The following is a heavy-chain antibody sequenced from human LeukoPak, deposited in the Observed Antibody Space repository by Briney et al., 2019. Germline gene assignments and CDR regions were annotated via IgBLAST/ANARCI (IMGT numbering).Heavy chain of an antibody. CDR2: ISTSTTI. Sequence: GGSLRLSCAASGFTFSSYSMNWVRQAPGKGLEWVSYISTSTTIYYADSVKGRFTISRDNAKTSLFLQMNSLSAEDTAVYYCARDAWVTASAFDFWGQGTMVTVSS. CDR1: GFTFSSYS. CDR3: ARDAWVTASAFDF. V-gene: IGHV3-48*01. J-gene: IGHJ3*01. D-gene: IGHD2-21*02.